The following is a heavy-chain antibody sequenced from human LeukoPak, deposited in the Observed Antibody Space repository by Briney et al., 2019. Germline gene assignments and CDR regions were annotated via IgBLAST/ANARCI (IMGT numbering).Heavy chain of an antibody. Sequence: PSETLSLTCAVYGGSFSGYYWSWIRQPPGKGLVWIGEINHSGSTNYNPSLKSRVTISVDTSKNQFSLKLSSVTAADTAVYYCARGGHPGVVPAASVRNWFDPWGQGTLVTVSS. CDR3: ARGGHPGVVPAASVRNWFDP. D-gene: IGHD2-2*01. CDR1: GGSFSGYY. V-gene: IGHV4-34*01. J-gene: IGHJ5*02. CDR2: INHSGST.